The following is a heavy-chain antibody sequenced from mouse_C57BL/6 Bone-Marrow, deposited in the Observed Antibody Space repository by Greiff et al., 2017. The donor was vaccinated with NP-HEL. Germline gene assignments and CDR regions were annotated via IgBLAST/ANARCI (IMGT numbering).Heavy chain of an antibody. D-gene: IGHD1-1*01. J-gene: IGHJ2*01. Sequence: EVHLVESGGGLVKPGGSLKLSCAASGFTFSSYAMSWVRQTPEKRLEWVATISDGGSYTYYPDNVKGRFTISRDNAKNDLYLQMSHLKSEDTAMYYCAREYGRGYYFDDWGQGTTLTVSS. CDR1: GFTFSSYA. CDR3: AREYGRGYYFDD. V-gene: IGHV5-4*01. CDR2: ISDGGSYT.